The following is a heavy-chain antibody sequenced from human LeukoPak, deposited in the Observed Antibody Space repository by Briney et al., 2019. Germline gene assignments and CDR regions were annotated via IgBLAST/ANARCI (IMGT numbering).Heavy chain of an antibody. V-gene: IGHV3-30*04. CDR2: ISYDGSNK. CDR3: ARESGSSYYFDY. CDR1: GFTFSNYA. Sequence: GGSLRLSCAASGFTFSNYALHWVRQAPGKGLEWVAVISYDGSNKYYADSVKGRFTISRDNSKNTLYLQVNSLRADDTAVYSCARESGSSYYFDYWGQGTPVTVSS. J-gene: IGHJ4*02. D-gene: IGHD1-26*01.